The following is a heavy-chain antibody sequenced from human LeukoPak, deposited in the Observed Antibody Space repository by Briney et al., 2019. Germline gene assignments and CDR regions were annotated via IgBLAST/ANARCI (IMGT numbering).Heavy chain of an antibody. Sequence: PGSSLTLSCAPSGFTFDDYAMHWLRQAPGKGLEWVSGITWDSGSIAYADSVKGRFTISRDNAKNSLYLQMNSLRAEDTALYYCTKSRGIYIWFDPWGQGTLGTVSS. D-gene: IGHD1-26*01. CDR1: GFTFDDYA. CDR2: ITWDSGSI. J-gene: IGHJ5*02. CDR3: TKSRGIYIWFDP. V-gene: IGHV3-9*01.